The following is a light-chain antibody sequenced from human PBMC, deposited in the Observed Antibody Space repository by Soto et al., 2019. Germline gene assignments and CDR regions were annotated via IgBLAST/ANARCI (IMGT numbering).Light chain of an antibody. Sequence: EIVFTQSPGTLSLSPGERAPLSCSASQSVSNNYLAWYQQKPGQAHRLLIYGASSRATGIQDRFSGIGSGTDFTLTISRLEAEEGAVYYCHQYGSSPPTCGQGTKVEIK. CDR2: GAS. V-gene: IGKV3-20*01. CDR1: QSVSNNY. CDR3: HQYGSSPPT. J-gene: IGKJ1*01.